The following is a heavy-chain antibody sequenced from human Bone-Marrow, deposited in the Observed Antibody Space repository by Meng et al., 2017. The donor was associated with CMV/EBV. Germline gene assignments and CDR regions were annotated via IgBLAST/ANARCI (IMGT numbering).Heavy chain of an antibody. CDR2: IDSDGSST. D-gene: IGHD7-27*01. V-gene: IGHV3-74*01. CDR3: ARVTNWESTDVYYFDY. Sequence: GESLKISCAASGFTFNNHWMHWVRQAPGKGLLWVSRIDSDGSSTSCADSVKGRFTISRDNAKNTLYLQMNSLRSEDTAVYYCARVTNWESTDVYYFDYWGQGTLVTVSS. CDR1: GFTFNNHW. J-gene: IGHJ4*02.